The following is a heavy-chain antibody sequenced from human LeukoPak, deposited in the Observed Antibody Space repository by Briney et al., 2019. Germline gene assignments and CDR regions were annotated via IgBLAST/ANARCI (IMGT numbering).Heavy chain of an antibody. Sequence: SETLSLTCAVYGGSFSGYYWSWIRQPPGKGLEWIGEINHSGSTNYNPSLKSRVTISVDTSKNQFSLKLSSVTAADTAVYYCXXXXPMVRGATFGYWGQGTLVTVSS. D-gene: IGHD3-10*01. CDR1: GGSFSGYY. CDR3: XXXXPMVRGATFGY. V-gene: IGHV4-34*01. J-gene: IGHJ4*02. CDR2: INHSGST.